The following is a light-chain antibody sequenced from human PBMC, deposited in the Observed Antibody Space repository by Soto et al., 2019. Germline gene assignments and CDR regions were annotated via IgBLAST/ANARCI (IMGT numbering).Light chain of an antibody. Sequence: EIVLTQSPATLSLSPGERETLACRASQSVSSYLAWYQQKPGQDPRLLIYDASNRATGIPARFSGSGSGTDFTLTISSLEPEDFAVDYCQQRSNWPPTFGQRTKLEI. CDR3: QQRSNWPPT. J-gene: IGKJ2*01. V-gene: IGKV3-11*01. CDR1: QSVSSY. CDR2: DAS.